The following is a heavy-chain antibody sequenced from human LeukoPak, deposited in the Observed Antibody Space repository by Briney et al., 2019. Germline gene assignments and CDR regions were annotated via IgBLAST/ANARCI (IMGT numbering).Heavy chain of an antibody. CDR1: GGSIRNYY. J-gene: IGHJ4*02. V-gene: IGHV4-59*08. Sequence: PSETLSLTCTVSGGSIRNYYWSWIRQPPGKGLEWIGSFHHSGSTPYNPSLNSRVSISVDTSKNQLSLKLSSVTAADTAVYYCARASYSYDINGWVPFDYWGQGTLVTVSS. CDR3: ARASYSYDINGWVPFDY. CDR2: FHHSGST. D-gene: IGHD3-22*01.